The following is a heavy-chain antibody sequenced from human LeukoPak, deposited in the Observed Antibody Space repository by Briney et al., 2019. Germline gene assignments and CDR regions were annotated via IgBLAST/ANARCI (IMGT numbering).Heavy chain of an antibody. CDR2: IIPIFGTA. CDR3: ARWYDFWSGYSLRAFDI. CDR1: GGTFSGYA. D-gene: IGHD3-3*01. Sequence: SVKVSCKASGGTFSGYAISWVRQAPGQGLEWMGGIIPIFGTANYAQKFQGRVTITTDESTSTAYMELSSLRSEDTAVYYCARWYDFWSGYSLRAFDIWGQGTMVTVSS. V-gene: IGHV1-69*05. J-gene: IGHJ3*02.